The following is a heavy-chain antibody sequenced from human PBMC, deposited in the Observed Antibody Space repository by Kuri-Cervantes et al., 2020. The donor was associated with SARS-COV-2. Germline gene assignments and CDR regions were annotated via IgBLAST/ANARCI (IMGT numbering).Heavy chain of an antibody. CDR3: ARWGYSSSSSGLGYYYYYMDV. CDR2: IYYSGST. J-gene: IGHJ6*03. CDR1: GGSISSCY. Sequence: GSLRLSCTVSGGSISSCYWSWIRQPPGKGLEWIGYIYYSGSTNYNPSLKSRVTISVDTSKNQFSLKLSSVTAADTAVYYCARWGYSSSSSGLGYYYYYMDVWGKGTTVTVSS. V-gene: IGHV4-59*01. D-gene: IGHD6-6*01.